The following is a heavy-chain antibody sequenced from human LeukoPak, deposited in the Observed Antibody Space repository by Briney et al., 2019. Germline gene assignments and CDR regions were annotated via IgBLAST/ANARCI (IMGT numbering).Heavy chain of an antibody. J-gene: IGHJ4*02. V-gene: IGHV3-23*01. Sequence: GGSLRLSCAASGFTVSSNYMSWVRQAPGKGLEWVSAISGSGGSTYYADSVKGRFTISRDNSKNTLYLQMNSLRAEDTAVYYCAKGSPWATGYFDSWGQGTLVTVSS. CDR3: AKGSPWATGYFDS. CDR2: ISGSGGST. CDR1: GFTVSSNY. D-gene: IGHD1-26*01.